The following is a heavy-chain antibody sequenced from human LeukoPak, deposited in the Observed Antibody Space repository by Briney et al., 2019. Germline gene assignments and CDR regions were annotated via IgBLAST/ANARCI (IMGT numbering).Heavy chain of an antibody. J-gene: IGHJ3*02. CDR2: IYPGDSGT. Sequence: GESLKISCKGSGYSFTSYWIGWVRQMLGKGLEWMGIIYPGDSGTRYRPSFQGQVTISADKSISTAYLQWSSLRASDIAMYYCARDYGDYVGAFDIWGQGTMVTVSS. D-gene: IGHD4-17*01. CDR1: GYSFTSYW. V-gene: IGHV5-51*01. CDR3: ARDYGDYVGAFDI.